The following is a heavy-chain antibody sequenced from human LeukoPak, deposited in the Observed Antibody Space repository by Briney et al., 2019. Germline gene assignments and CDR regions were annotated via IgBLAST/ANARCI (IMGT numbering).Heavy chain of an antibody. CDR1: GGSISSYY. Sequence: KSSETLSLTCTVSGGSISSYYWSWIRQLPGKGLEWIGYIYYSGSTNYNPSLKSRVTISVDTSKNQFSLKLSSVTAADTAVYYCARDQVVGAIRWFDPWGQGTLVTVSS. V-gene: IGHV4-59*01. J-gene: IGHJ5*02. D-gene: IGHD1-26*01. CDR2: IYYSGST. CDR3: ARDQVVGAIRWFDP.